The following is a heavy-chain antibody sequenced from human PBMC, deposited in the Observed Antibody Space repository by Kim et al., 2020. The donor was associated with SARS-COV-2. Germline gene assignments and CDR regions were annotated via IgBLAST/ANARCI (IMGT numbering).Heavy chain of an antibody. CDR3: ASRGGLAAAGTNF. V-gene: IGHV1-3*04. J-gene: IGHJ1*01. D-gene: IGHD1-1*01. CDR1: GYIFTSFA. Sequence: ASVKVSCKSSGYIFTSFAMHWARQAPGHSLEWMGWINTANGKTDYSQKFQGRVTITSDTSANTAYLELTALTSEDTAMYYFASRGGLAAAGTNFWGQGTL. CDR2: INTANGKT.